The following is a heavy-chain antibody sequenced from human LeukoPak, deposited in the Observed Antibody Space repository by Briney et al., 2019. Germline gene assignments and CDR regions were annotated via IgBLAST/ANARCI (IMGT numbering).Heavy chain of an antibody. CDR2: INSDGRST. CDR3: AREISTGLDV. Sequence: PGGSLRLSCAGSGITFSSYWMHWVRQAPGKGLVWVSRINSDGRSTNYADSVKGRFTISRDNSKDTLSLQMNSLRAEDTAVYYCAREISTGLDVWGQGTTVTVSS. D-gene: IGHD3-9*01. V-gene: IGHV3-74*01. CDR1: GITFSSYW. J-gene: IGHJ6*02.